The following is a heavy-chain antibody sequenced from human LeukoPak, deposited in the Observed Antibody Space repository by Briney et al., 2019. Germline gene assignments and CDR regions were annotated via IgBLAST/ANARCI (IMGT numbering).Heavy chain of an antibody. J-gene: IGHJ4*02. CDR1: GGSISSGGYS. CDR2: IYHSGST. Sequence: SQTLSLTCAVSGGSISSGGYSWSWIRQPPGKGLEWIGYIYHSGSTYYNPSLKSRVTISVDRSKNQFSLKLSSVTAADTAVYYCARAAYSGSYHSDYWGQGTLVTVSS. V-gene: IGHV4-30-2*01. CDR3: ARAAYSGSYHSDY. D-gene: IGHD1-26*01.